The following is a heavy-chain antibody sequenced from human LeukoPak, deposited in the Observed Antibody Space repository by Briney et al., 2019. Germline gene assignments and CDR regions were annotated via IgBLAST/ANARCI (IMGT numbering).Heavy chain of an antibody. J-gene: IGHJ6*02. V-gene: IGHV4-59*02. D-gene: IGHD3-10*01. CDR3: AREVVLHGYMVRGVKSGLDV. CDR2: IYHRGST. CDR1: GGSVSSYY. Sequence: SETLSLTCTVSGGSVSSYYWSWIRKSPGRGLEWMGNIYHRGSTNYNPSLKSRVTMSVDTSKNQFSLKLTSLTAADSALYYCAREVVLHGYMVRGVKSGLDVWGQGTTVTVSS.